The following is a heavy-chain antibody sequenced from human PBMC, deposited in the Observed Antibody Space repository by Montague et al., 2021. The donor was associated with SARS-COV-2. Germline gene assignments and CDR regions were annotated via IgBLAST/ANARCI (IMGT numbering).Heavy chain of an antibody. CDR1: GGSISSYY. CDR2: MNYSGST. Sequence: SETLSLTCTVSGGSISSYYWSWIRQPPGKGLEWIGYMNYSGSTNYNPSLKGRVTLSVDTSKNQFSLKLSSVTAADTAVYYCARDFDYWGQGTLVTVSS. V-gene: IGHV4-59*13. CDR3: ARDFDY. J-gene: IGHJ4*02.